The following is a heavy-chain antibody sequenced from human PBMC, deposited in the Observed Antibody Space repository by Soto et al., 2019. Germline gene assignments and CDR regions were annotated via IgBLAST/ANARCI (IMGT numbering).Heavy chain of an antibody. V-gene: IGHV3-33*01. J-gene: IGHJ5*01. CDR3: ARVPSTGAAGGPFVS. D-gene: IGHD6-13*01. Sequence: QVQLVESGGGVVQPGRSLRLSCAASGFTFSSYGMHWVRQAPGKGLEWVAVIWYDGSNKYYADSVKGRFTISRDNSKNTLYLQMNSLRAEDTAVYYCARVPSTGAAGGPFVSWGQGTLVTVSS. CDR2: IWYDGSNK. CDR1: GFTFSSYG.